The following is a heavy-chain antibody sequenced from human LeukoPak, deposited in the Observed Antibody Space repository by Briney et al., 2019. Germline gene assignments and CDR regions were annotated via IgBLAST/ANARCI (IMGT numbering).Heavy chain of an antibody. CDR3: ASPSMVRGVTLDY. D-gene: IGHD3-10*01. Sequence: GRSLRLSCAASGFTFSSYAMHWVRQAPGKGLEWVAVILYDGSNKYYADSVKGRFTISRDNSKNTLYLQMNSLRAEDTAVYYCASPSMVRGVTLDYWGQGTLVTVSS. J-gene: IGHJ4*02. CDR2: ILYDGSNK. V-gene: IGHV3-30-3*01. CDR1: GFTFSSYA.